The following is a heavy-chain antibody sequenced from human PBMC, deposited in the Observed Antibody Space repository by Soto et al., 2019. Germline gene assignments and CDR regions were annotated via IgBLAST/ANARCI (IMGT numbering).Heavy chain of an antibody. CDR1: GFTFDDYA. V-gene: IGHV3-9*01. Sequence: GGSLRLSCAASGFTFDDYAMHWVRQAPGKGLEWVSGISWNSGSIGYADSVKGRFTISRDNAKNSLYLQMNSLRAEDTALYYCAKVSGSYYNPFDYWGQGTLVTVSS. CDR2: ISWNSGSI. CDR3: AKVSGSYYNPFDY. J-gene: IGHJ4*02. D-gene: IGHD3-10*01.